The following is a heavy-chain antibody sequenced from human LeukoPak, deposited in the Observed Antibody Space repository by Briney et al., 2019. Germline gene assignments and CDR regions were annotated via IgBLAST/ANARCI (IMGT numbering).Heavy chain of an antibody. CDR2: ISSSSSYI. Sequence: PGGSLRLSCAASGFTFSSYSMNWVRQAPGKGLEWVLSISSSSSYIYYADSVKGRFTISRDNAKNSLYLQMNSLRAEDTALYYCAKGNYGSGSLYIGDAFDIWGQGTMVTVSS. CDR3: AKGNYGSGSLYIGDAFDI. V-gene: IGHV3-21*04. J-gene: IGHJ3*02. D-gene: IGHD3-10*01. CDR1: GFTFSSYS.